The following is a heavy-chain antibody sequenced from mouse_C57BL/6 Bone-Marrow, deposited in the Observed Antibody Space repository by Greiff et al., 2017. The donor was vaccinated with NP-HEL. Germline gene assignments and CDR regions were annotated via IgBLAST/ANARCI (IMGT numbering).Heavy chain of an antibody. D-gene: IGHD1-1*01. Sequence: QVQLKESGAELARPGASVKLSCKASGYTFTSYGISWVKQRTGQGLEWIGEIYPRSGNTYYNEKFKGKATLTADKSSSTAYMELRSLTSEDSAVYFCAIITTVVPYWGQGTLVTVSA. V-gene: IGHV1-81*01. CDR3: AIITTVVPY. CDR2: IYPRSGNT. CDR1: GYTFTSYG. J-gene: IGHJ3*01.